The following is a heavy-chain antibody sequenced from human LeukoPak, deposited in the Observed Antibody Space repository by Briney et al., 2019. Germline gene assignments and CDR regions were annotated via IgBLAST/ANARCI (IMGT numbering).Heavy chain of an antibody. J-gene: IGHJ5*01. CDR1: GFTFSSYD. V-gene: IGHV3-13*01. CDR3: ARSDWLDS. CDR2: IGTAGDT. Sequence: PGGSLRLSCAASGFTFSSYDMHWVRQATGKGLEWVSAIGTAGDTYYPGSVKGRFTISRDNAKNTLHLQMDSLRAEDTAVYYCARSDWLDSWGQGTLVIVSS.